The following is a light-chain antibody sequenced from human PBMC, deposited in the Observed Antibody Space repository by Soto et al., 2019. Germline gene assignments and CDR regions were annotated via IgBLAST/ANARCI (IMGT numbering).Light chain of an antibody. V-gene: IGKV3-20*01. Sequence: EIVLTQSPGTLSLSPGERATLSCRASQSVSSSFLAWYQQKPGQAPRLPIYGASSRPTGIPDRFSGSGSGTDFTLTISRLEPEDFAVYYCQQYGSSPWTFGQGTKVEIK. J-gene: IGKJ1*01. CDR1: QSVSSSF. CDR3: QQYGSSPWT. CDR2: GAS.